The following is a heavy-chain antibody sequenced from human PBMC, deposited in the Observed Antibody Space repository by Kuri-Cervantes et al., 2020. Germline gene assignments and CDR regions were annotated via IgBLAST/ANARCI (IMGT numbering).Heavy chain of an antibody. J-gene: IGHJ6*02. CDR1: GFTFSSYS. CDR2: ISSSSSYI. V-gene: IGHV3-21*01. CDR3: ARDALAGGFGYGMDV. D-gene: IGHD6-25*01. Sequence: GESLKISCAASGFTFSSYSMNWVRQAPGKGLEWVSSISSSSSYIYYADSVKGRFTISRDNSKNTLYLQMNSLRAEDTAVYCCARDALAGGFGYGMDVWGQGTTVTVSS.